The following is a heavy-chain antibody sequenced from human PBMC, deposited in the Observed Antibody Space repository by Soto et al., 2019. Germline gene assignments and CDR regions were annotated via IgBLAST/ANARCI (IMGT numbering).Heavy chain of an antibody. CDR3: ARNLRYFGSGSFFRGMDV. CDR2: IIPFIRAS. Sequence: SVKVSCKTSGDTFGSYAISWVRQAPGQGLEWMGGIIPFIRASNYAQKFQGRVTITADESTTTVHMDLSSLRFEDTAVYYCARNLRYFGSGSFFRGMDVWG. V-gene: IGHV1-69*13. J-gene: IGHJ6*02. CDR1: GDTFGSYA. D-gene: IGHD3-10*01.